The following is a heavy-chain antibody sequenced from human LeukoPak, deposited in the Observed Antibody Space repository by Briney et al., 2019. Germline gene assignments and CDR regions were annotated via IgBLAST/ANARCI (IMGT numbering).Heavy chain of an antibody. CDR3: ARDGREDNYYYMDV. V-gene: IGHV3-21*01. Sequence: GGSLRLSCAASGFTFSSYSMNWVRQAPGKGLEWVSSISSSSSYIYYADSVKGRFTISRDNAKNSLYLQMNSLRAEDTAVYYCARDGREDNYYYMDVWGNGTTVTVSS. CDR1: GFTFSSYS. J-gene: IGHJ6*03. D-gene: IGHD2-15*01. CDR2: ISSSSSYI.